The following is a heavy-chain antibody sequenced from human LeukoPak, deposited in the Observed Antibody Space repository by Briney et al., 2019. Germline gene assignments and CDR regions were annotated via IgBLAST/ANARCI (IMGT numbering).Heavy chain of an antibody. V-gene: IGHV1-69*05. CDR2: IIPIFGTA. J-gene: IGHJ2*01. D-gene: IGHD3-22*01. CDR1: GGTFSSYA. Sequence: SVKVSCKASGGTFSSYAISWVPQAPGQGLEWMGGIIPIFGTANYAQKFQGRVTITTDESTSTAYMELSSLRSEDTAVYYCASPYYYDSSGYQRAHWYFDLWGRGTLVTVSS. CDR3: ASPYYYDSSGYQRAHWYFDL.